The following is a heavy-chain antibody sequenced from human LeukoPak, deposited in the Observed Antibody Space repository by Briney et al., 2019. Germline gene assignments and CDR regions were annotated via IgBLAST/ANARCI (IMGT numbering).Heavy chain of an antibody. D-gene: IGHD3-22*01. CDR3: AKPQGDDRLLRDAFDI. V-gene: IGHV3-23*01. J-gene: IGHJ3*02. Sequence: PGGSLRLSCAASGFTFSSYAMSWVRQAPGKGLEWVSAISGSGGSTYYADSVKGRFTISRDNSKSTLYLQMNSLRAEDTAVYYCAKPQGDDRLLRDAFDIWGQGTMVTVSS. CDR2: ISGSGGST. CDR1: GFTFSSYA.